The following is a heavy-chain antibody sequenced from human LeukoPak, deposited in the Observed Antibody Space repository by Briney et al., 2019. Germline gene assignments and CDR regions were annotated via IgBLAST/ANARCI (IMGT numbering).Heavy chain of an antibody. D-gene: IGHD2-8*01. CDR3: AKGLKPAMASRANYFYY. CDR2: ITGSGGST. V-gene: IGHV3-23*01. Sequence: GRSLSLLCAASGFSFSNYAMNWVRQAPGKGLEWVSTITGSGGSTHYADSVKGRFTISRDNSKNTLYLQMTSLRADDTAVYYCAKGLKPAMASRANYFYYGGQGARVTVSS. CDR1: GFSFSNYA. J-gene: IGHJ4*02.